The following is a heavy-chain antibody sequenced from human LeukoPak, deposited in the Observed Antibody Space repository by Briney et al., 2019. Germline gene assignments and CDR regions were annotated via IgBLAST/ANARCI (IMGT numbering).Heavy chain of an antibody. D-gene: IGHD4-17*01. CDR1: GYTFTGYY. CDR2: INPNSGGT. Sequence: GASVKVSCKASGYTFTGYYMHWVRQAPGQGLEWMGWINPNSGGTNYAQKFQGRVTMTRDTSISTAYLELSSLRSDDTAVFYCARIDGDQDYWGQGTLVTVSS. CDR3: ARIDGDQDY. V-gene: IGHV1-2*02. J-gene: IGHJ4*02.